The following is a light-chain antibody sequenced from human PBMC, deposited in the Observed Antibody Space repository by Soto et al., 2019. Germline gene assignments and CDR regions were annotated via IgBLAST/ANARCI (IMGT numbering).Light chain of an antibody. J-gene: IGKJ1*01. Sequence: DIQMTQSPSSLSASVGDRVTITCRASKAIRNDLAWYQQKPGRAPKRLIYGSSSLQSGVPSRFSGSGSGTEFTLTISSLQPEDFGTYYCLQHNLFPRTFGQGTKVDIK. V-gene: IGKV1-17*01. CDR3: LQHNLFPRT. CDR1: KAIRND. CDR2: GSS.